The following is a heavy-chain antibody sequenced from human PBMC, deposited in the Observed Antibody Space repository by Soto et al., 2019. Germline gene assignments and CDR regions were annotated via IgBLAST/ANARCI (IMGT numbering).Heavy chain of an antibody. CDR3: ARFSPAANWFDP. V-gene: IGHV4-59*01. Sequence: PSETLSLTCTVSGGSMSGYYWSWIRQSPGKGLEWIGYIYYSGNGNYNPSLKSRVTISVDTSKNQFSLKLSSVTAADTAVYYCARFSPAANWFDPWGHGTLVTVSS. J-gene: IGHJ5*02. CDR2: IYYSGNG. CDR1: GGSMSGYY. D-gene: IGHD2-2*01.